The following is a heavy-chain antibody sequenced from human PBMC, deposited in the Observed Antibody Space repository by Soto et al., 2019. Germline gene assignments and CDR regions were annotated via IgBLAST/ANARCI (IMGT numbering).Heavy chain of an antibody. CDR2: IYYSGST. CDR3: ARRVGVRGVIIDYYYMDV. CDR1: GGSISSGGYY. V-gene: IGHV4-31*03. Sequence: SETLSLTCTVSGGSISSGGYYWSWIRQHPGKGLEWIGYIYYSGSTYYNPSLKSRVTISVDTSKNQFSLKLSSVTAADTAVYYCARRVGVRGVIIDYYYMDVWGKGTTVTVSS. J-gene: IGHJ6*03. D-gene: IGHD3-10*01.